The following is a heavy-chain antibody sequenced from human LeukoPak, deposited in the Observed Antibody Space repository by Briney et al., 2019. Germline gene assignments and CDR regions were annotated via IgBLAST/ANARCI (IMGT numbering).Heavy chain of an antibody. CDR1: GDSISSSNW. Sequence: SETLSLTCAVAGDSISSSNWGSGVRQPPGEGLGGSGEIYHSGSSNYNPSHKSRVTISVDQSKTQFSLKLSSVTAADTAVYYCARDTAARVDPWGQGTLVTVSS. V-gene: IGHV4-4*02. J-gene: IGHJ5*02. CDR2: IYHSGSS. CDR3: ARDTAARVDP. D-gene: IGHD6-25*01.